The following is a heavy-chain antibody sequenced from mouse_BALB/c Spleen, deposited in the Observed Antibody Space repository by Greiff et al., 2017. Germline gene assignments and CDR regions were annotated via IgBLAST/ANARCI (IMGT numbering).Heavy chain of an antibody. D-gene: IGHD2-2*01. Sequence: EVKLVESGGGLVKPGGSLKLSCAASGFTFSSYAMSWVRQTPEKRLEWVASISSGGSTYYPDSVKGRFTISRDNARNILYLQMSSLRSEDTAMYYCAREWGGYDGDLYDAMDYWGQGTSVTGSS. V-gene: IGHV5-6-5*01. CDR1: GFTFSSYA. CDR2: ISSGGST. J-gene: IGHJ4*01. CDR3: AREWGGYDGDLYDAMDY.